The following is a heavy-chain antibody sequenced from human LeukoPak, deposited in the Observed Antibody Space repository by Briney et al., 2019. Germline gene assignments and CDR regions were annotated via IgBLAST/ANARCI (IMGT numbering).Heavy chain of an antibody. Sequence: SETLSLTCNVSGGSIGGHTFYWDWIRQPAGKGLEWIATIYYNGNTFYNPSLKSRVAISIDMSKSQFSLHLSSVTAADTAIYYCARLTALAGHRGAFDLWGPGTMVTVSS. D-gene: IGHD6-19*01. CDR1: GGSIGGHTFY. CDR2: IYYNGNT. CDR3: ARLTALAGHRGAFDL. J-gene: IGHJ3*01. V-gene: IGHV4-39*01.